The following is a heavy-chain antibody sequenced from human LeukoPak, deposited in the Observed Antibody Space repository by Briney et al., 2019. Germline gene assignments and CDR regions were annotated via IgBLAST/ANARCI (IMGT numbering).Heavy chain of an antibody. D-gene: IGHD3-22*01. J-gene: IGHJ3*02. V-gene: IGHV1-3*03. Sequence: ASVKVSCKASGYTFTSYAMHWVRQAPGQRLEWMGWINAGNGNTKYSQEFQGRVTITRDTSASTAYMELSSLRSEDMAVYYCARMPSANYYDSSGPFDIWGQGTMVTVSS. CDR2: INAGNGNT. CDR1: GYTFTSYA. CDR3: ARMPSANYYDSSGPFDI.